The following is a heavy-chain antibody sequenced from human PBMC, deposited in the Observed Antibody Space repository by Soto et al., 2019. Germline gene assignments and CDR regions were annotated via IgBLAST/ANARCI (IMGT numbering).Heavy chain of an antibody. J-gene: IGHJ4*02. CDR3: AHAYGGRSLY. CDR1: GFSLSTRDVG. D-gene: IGHD1-26*01. CDR2: IYWDDSK. Sequence: QITLKESGPTLVKPTQTLTLTCTFSGFSLSTRDVGVGWIRQPPGKALEWLAVIYWDDSKTYRPSLESRLTITKETSKNQVDLTMTNMDPVDTATYYCAHAYGGRSLYWGQGTLVTVSS. V-gene: IGHV2-5*02.